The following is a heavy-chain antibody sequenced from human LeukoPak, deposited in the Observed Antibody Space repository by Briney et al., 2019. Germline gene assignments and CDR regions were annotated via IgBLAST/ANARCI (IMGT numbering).Heavy chain of an antibody. J-gene: IGHJ4*02. Sequence: GSMRPSCAASRFTFSSYGMHWVRHAQGRGLEWVSVIYSGGSTYYADSVKGRFTIYRDNSKNTLYLQMNSLRAEDTAVYYCARANWLDYWGQGTLVTVSS. CDR1: RFTFSSYG. CDR3: ARANWLDY. V-gene: IGHV3-53*01. CDR2: IYSGGST. D-gene: IGHD7-27*01.